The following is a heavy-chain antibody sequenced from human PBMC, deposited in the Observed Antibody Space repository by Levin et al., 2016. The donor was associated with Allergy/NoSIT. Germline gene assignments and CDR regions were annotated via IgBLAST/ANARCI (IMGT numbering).Heavy chain of an antibody. V-gene: IGHV3-23*01. CDR2: ISGSGGST. J-gene: IGHJ4*02. Sequence: GESLKISCAASGFTFSSYAMSWVRQAPGKGLEWVSAISGSGGSTYYADSVKGRFTISRDNSKNTLYLQMNSLRAEDTAVYYCAKGVFGRSAVAGSDYWGQGTLVTVSS. CDR3: AKGVFGRSAVAGSDY. D-gene: IGHD6-19*01. CDR1: GFTFSSYA.